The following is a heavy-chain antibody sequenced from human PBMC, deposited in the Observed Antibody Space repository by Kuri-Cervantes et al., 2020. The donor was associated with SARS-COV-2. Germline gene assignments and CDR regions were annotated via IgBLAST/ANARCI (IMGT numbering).Heavy chain of an antibody. CDR2: ISSNGGST. CDR1: GFTFSSYA. J-gene: IGHJ3*02. Sequence: GESLKISCSASGFTFSSYAMHWVRQAPGKGLEYVSAISSNGGSTYYADSVKGRFTISRGNSKNTLYLQMNSLRAEDTAVYYCAKDPYSTWTEVWWLAFDIWGQGTMVTVSS. CDR3: AKDPYSTWTEVWWLAFDI. V-gene: IGHV3-64*04. D-gene: IGHD2-15*01.